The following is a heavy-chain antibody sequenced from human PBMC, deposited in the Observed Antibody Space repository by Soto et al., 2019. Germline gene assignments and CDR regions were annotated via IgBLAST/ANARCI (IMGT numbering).Heavy chain of an antibody. J-gene: IGHJ6*02. CDR1: GFTFSSYS. CDR3: ARDTTAATGTTYYYYGMDV. V-gene: IGHV3-21*01. CDR2: ISSSSSYI. Sequence: ASLRLSWAASGFTFSSYSMNWVRQAPGTVLEWVSSISSSSSYIYYADSVKGRFTISRDNAKNSLYLQMNSMRAEDTAEHYCARDTTAATGTTYYYYGMDVWGQGTRVTVPS. D-gene: IGHD1-1*01.